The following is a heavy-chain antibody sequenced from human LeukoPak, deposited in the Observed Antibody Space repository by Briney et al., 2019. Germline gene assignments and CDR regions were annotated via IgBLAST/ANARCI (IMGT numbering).Heavy chain of an antibody. V-gene: IGHV4-59*01. CDR2: IYYSGST. CDR3: ARSLIVVVGKNWFDP. Sequence: SETLSLTCTVSGGSISSYYWSWIRQPPGKGLEWIGYIYYSGSTNYNPSLKSRVTISVDTSKNQFSLKLSSVTAADTAVYYCARSLIVVVGKNWFDPWGQGTLVTVSS. D-gene: IGHD2-15*01. J-gene: IGHJ5*02. CDR1: GGSISSYY.